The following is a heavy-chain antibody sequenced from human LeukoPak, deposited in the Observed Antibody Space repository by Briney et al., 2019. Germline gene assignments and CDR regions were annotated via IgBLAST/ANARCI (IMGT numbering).Heavy chain of an antibody. J-gene: IGHJ4*02. CDR2: ISAYNGNT. D-gene: IGHD7-27*01. CDR3: ARDEPELGQVPYYFAY. Sequence: ASVKVSCKASGYTFTSYGISWGRQAPGQGLEWMGWISAYNGNTNYAQKRQGRVTMTTDTSTSTAYMELRSLRSDDPAVYYCARDEPELGQVPYYFAYWGQGTLVTVSS. CDR1: GYTFTSYG. V-gene: IGHV1-18*01.